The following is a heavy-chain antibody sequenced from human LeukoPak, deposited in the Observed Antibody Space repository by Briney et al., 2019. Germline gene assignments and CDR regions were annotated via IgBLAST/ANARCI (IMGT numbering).Heavy chain of an antibody. CDR1: GFTFIDYD. V-gene: IGHV3-13*01. CDR3: ERGGIQVSGIDEFDY. Sequence: GGSLRLSCAASGFTFIDYDMHWVRQVIGKGLEWVSAIGIRGDTHYSGSVKGRFTISRENAESSLYLQMNSLRAEDTAVYYCERGGIQVSGIDEFDYWGQGTLVTVSS. J-gene: IGHJ4*02. CDR2: IGIRGDT. D-gene: IGHD6-19*01.